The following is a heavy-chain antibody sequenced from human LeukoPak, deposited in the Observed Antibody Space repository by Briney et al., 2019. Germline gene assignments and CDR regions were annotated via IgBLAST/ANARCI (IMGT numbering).Heavy chain of an antibody. V-gene: IGHV3-30*04. CDR2: ISYDGSNK. D-gene: IGHD3-9*01. CDR3: ARDRERYFDWLLPLDY. J-gene: IGHJ4*02. Sequence: GGSLRLSCAASGFTFSSYAMHWVRQAPGKGLEGVAVISYDGSNKYYADSVKGRFTISRDNSKNTLYLQMNSLRAEDTAVYYCARDRERYFDWLLPLDYWGQGTLVTVSS. CDR1: GFTFSSYA.